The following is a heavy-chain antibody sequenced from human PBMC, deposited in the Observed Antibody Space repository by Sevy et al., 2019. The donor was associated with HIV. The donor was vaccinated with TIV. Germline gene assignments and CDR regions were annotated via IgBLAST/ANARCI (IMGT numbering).Heavy chain of an antibody. V-gene: IGHV4-39*01. D-gene: IGHD2-2*01. CDR3: ARSPVPARRYYYYGMDV. Sequence: SETLSLTCTVSGGSISSSSYYWGWIRQPPGKGLEWIGSIYYSGSTYYNPSLKSRVTISVDTSKNQFSLKLSSVTAADTAVYYCARSPVPARRYYYYGMDVWGQGTTVTVSS. J-gene: IGHJ6*02. CDR1: GGSISSSSYY. CDR2: IYYSGST.